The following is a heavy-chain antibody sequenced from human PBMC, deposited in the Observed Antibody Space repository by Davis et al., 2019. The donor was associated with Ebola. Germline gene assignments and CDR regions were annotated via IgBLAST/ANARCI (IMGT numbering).Heavy chain of an antibody. D-gene: IGHD6-13*01. CDR1: GYTFTSYG. V-gene: IGHV1-18*04. CDR3: ARDAYSSSWPYNWFDP. Sequence: ASVKVSCKASGYTFTSYGISWVRQAPGQGLEWMGWISAYNGNTNYAQKLQGRVTMTTDTSTSTAYMELRSLRSDDTAVYYCARDAYSSSWPYNWFDPWGQGTLVTVSS. CDR2: ISAYNGNT. J-gene: IGHJ5*02.